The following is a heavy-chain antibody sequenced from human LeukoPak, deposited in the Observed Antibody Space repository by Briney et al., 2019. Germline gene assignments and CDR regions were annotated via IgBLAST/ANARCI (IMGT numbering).Heavy chain of an antibody. D-gene: IGHD6-13*01. CDR1: GGSFSGYY. V-gene: IGHV4-34*01. CDR2: INHSGSA. J-gene: IGHJ4*02. CDR3: ARAGSSSSPPRDY. Sequence: SETLSLTCAVSGGSFSGYYWTWIRQPPGKGLEWIGEINHSGSANYSPSLSSRVTISLDMSENQFSLKLTSVTAADTAVYYCARAGSSSSPPRDYWGQGTLVTVSS.